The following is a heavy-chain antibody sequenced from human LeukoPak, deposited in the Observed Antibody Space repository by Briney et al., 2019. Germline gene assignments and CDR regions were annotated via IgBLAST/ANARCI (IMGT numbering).Heavy chain of an antibody. CDR3: ARDQVTMVRGVNIFDY. CDR2: ISGSGGST. Sequence: GGSLRLSCEASGFTFSSYAMSWVRQAPGKGLEWVSVISGSGGSTYYADSVKGRFTISRDNSKNTLFVQMNSLRAEDTAVYYCARDQVTMVRGVNIFDYWGQGTLVTVSS. D-gene: IGHD3-10*01. J-gene: IGHJ4*02. CDR1: GFTFSSYA. V-gene: IGHV3-23*01.